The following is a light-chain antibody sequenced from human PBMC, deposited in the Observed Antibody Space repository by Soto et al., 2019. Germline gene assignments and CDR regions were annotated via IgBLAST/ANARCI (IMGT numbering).Light chain of an antibody. Sequence: EIVLTQSPGTLSLSPGERATLSCRASQSVSSSYLAWYQQKPGQAPRLLIYDASNRATGIPARFSGSGSGTDFTLTISSLEPEDFAVYYCQQRSNWPLFGQGTKVDI. CDR1: QSVSSSY. CDR3: QQRSNWPL. V-gene: IGKV3D-20*02. CDR2: DAS. J-gene: IGKJ1*01.